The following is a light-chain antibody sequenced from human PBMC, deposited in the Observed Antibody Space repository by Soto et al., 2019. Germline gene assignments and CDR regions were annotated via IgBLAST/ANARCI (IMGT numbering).Light chain of an antibody. CDR2: AAS. CDR1: QGFSGY. CDR3: QHSFTTPWT. V-gene: IGKV1-39*01. J-gene: IGKJ1*01. Sequence: IQMTQSPSSLSASVGDRVTITCRASQGFSGYVNWYQQKSGKPPKLLIYAASTLQSGVPSRFSGSGSGTDFTLTISSLRREDFATYSGQHSFTTPWTFGQGTKVDI.